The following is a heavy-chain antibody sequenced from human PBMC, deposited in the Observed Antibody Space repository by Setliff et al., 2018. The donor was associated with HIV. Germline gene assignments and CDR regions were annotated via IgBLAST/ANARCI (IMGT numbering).Heavy chain of an antibody. CDR1: GGSISSYY. D-gene: IGHD1-26*01. V-gene: IGHV4-59*08. CDR3: ARVPHRVVGTTTLLYHFDY. J-gene: IGHJ4*02. Sequence: SETLSLTCTVSGGSISSYYWSWIRQPPWKGLEWIGAISYGGITYYNPSLKSRVTISVDTTTNQFSLQVNSVTAVDTAVYYCARVPHRVVGTTTLLYHFDYWGLGTLVTVSS. CDR2: ISYGGIT.